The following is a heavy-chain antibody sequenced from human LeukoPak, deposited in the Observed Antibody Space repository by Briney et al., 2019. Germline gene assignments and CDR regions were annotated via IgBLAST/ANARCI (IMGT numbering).Heavy chain of an antibody. Sequence: PGGSLRLSCAASGFTFSNFWMDWVRQAPGKGLEWVANIKQDGSERYYVDSVKGRFTISRDNAKNTLYLQMNSLRAEDTAVYYCARGPSGWYFNFDYWGQGTLVTVSS. CDR1: GFTFSNFW. J-gene: IGHJ4*02. V-gene: IGHV3-7*04. D-gene: IGHD6-19*01. CDR2: IKQDGSER. CDR3: ARGPSGWYFNFDY.